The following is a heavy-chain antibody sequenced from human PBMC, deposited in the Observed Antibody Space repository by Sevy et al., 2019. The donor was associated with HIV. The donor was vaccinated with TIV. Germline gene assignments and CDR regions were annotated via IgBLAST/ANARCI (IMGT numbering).Heavy chain of an antibody. CDR1: GFTFSSYS. J-gene: IGHJ4*02. CDR3: ASWTTFKAAPDFDY. CDR2: ISSSSSYI. V-gene: IGHV3-21*01. D-gene: IGHD1-1*01. Sequence: GGSLRLSCAASGFTFSSYSMNWVRQAPGKGLEWVSSISSSSSYIYYADSEKGRFTISRDNAKNSLYLQMNGLRAEDTAVYYCASWTTFKAAPDFDYWGQGTLVTVSS.